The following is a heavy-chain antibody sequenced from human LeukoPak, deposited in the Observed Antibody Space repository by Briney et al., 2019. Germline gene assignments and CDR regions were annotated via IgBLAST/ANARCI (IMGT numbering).Heavy chain of an antibody. CDR3: ARERGNTGEGAFDI. Sequence: GGSLRLSCAASGFTFSDYYMSWIRQAPGKGLEWVSYISSSGSTIYYADSVRGRFTISRDNAKNSLYLQMNTLRAEDTAVYYCARERGNTGEGAFDIWGQGTMVTVSS. V-gene: IGHV3-11*04. D-gene: IGHD3-16*01. J-gene: IGHJ3*02. CDR1: GFTFSDYY. CDR2: ISSSGSTI.